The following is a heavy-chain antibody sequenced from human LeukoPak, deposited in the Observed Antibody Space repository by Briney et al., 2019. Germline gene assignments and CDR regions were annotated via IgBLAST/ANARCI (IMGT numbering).Heavy chain of an antibody. D-gene: IGHD2-2*01. Sequence: ASVKVSCKASGYTFTSYGISWVRQAPGQGLEWMGWISAYNGNTNYAQKLQGRVTMTTDTSTSTAYMELRSLRSDDTAVYYCARDRTSIVVVPAAMYYYYGMDVWGQGTTVTVSS. CDR2: ISAYNGNT. CDR1: GYTFTSYG. J-gene: IGHJ6*02. CDR3: ARDRTSIVVVPAAMYYYYGMDV. V-gene: IGHV1-18*01.